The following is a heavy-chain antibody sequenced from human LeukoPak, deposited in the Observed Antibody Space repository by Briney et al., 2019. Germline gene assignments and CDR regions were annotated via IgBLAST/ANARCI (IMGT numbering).Heavy chain of an antibody. V-gene: IGHV3-30*04. J-gene: IGHJ4*02. CDR2: ISFDGNNK. D-gene: IGHD4-17*01. Sequence: GGSLRLSCAASGFTFSDYAMHWVRLAPGKGLEWVAVISFDGNNKYYADSVKGRFTISRDNSKNTLYLQMNSLRAEDTAVYYCARDHRGLRWLNFDYWGQGTLVTVS. CDR3: ARDHRGLRWLNFDY. CDR1: GFTFSDYA.